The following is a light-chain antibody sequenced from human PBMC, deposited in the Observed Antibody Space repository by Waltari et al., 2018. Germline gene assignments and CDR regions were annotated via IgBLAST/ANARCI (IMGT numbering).Light chain of an antibody. V-gene: IGKV3-15*01. CDR2: DSS. J-gene: IGKJ4*01. CDR3: QQYNNWPPLT. Sequence: EIVMTQSPATLSVSPGERVTLSCRASQSVSSNLAWYQQKPGQAPRLLIYDSSTRATGTAARFSGSGSGTEVTLTITGLQSEDFALYYCQQYNNWPPLTFGGGTKVEIK. CDR1: QSVSSN.